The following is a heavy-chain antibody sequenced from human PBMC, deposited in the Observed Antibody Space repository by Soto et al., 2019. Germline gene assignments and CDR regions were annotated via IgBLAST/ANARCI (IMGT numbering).Heavy chain of an antibody. V-gene: IGHV3-23*01. CDR3: AXDKVKHGYSSSWYWFDP. CDR2: ISGSGGST. CDR1: GFTFSSYA. D-gene: IGHD6-13*01. Sequence: GGSLRLSCAASGFTFSSYAMSWVRQAPGKGLEWVSAISGSGGSTYYADSVKGRFTISRDNSKNTLYLQMNSLRAEDTAVYYCAXDKVKHGYSSSWYWFDPWGQGTLVTVSS. J-gene: IGHJ5*02.